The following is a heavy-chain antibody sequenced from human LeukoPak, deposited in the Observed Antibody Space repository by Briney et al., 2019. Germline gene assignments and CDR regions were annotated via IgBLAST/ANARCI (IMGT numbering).Heavy chain of an antibody. Sequence: GASVTVSCKVSGYTLTELSMHWVRQAPGKGLEWMGGFDPEDGETIYAQKFQGRVTMTEDTSTDTAYMELSSLRSEDTAVYYCAVGDSSGYYWVFDYWGQGTLVTVSS. CDR1: GYTLTELS. J-gene: IGHJ4*02. V-gene: IGHV1-24*01. D-gene: IGHD3-22*01. CDR2: FDPEDGET. CDR3: AVGDSSGYYWVFDY.